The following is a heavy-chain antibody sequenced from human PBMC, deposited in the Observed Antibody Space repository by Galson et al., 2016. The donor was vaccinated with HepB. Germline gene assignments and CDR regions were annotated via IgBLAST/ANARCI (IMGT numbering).Heavy chain of an antibody. CDR1: GFSVSTSF. Sequence: SLRLSCAASGFSVSTSFMSWARQAPGKGLEWVSLIYGDGTTFYADSVKGRFTFSRDNSRNTLYLQMNSLRVDDSAVYYCARNFWGYTYGYTDVWGHGTTVTVSS. CDR3: ARNFWGYTYGYTDV. J-gene: IGHJ6*02. D-gene: IGHD5-18*01. V-gene: IGHV3-53*01. CDR2: IYGDGTT.